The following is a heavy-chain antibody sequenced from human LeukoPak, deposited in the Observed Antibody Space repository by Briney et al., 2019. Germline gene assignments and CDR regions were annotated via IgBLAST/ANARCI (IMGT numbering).Heavy chain of an antibody. Sequence: GGSLRLSCAASGFTFSSYGMHWVRQAPGKGLEWVAVISYDGSNKYYADSVKGRFTISRDNSKNTLYLQMNSLRAEDTAVYYCAKEGEDSSGYVDYWGQGTLVTVSS. CDR2: ISYDGSNK. D-gene: IGHD3-22*01. CDR3: AKEGEDSSGYVDY. J-gene: IGHJ4*02. CDR1: GFTFSSYG. V-gene: IGHV3-30*18.